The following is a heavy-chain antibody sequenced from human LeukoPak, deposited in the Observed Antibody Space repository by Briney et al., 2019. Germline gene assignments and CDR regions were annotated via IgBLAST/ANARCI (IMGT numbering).Heavy chain of an antibody. CDR2: ISYDGSNK. CDR3: AKDLMTTATTWDYYGMDV. D-gene: IGHD4-17*01. CDR1: GFTFSSYG. J-gene: IGHJ6*02. V-gene: IGHV3-30*18. Sequence: GGSLRLSCAASGFTFSSYGMHWVRQAPGKGLEWVAVISYDGSNKYYADSVKGRFTISRDNSKNTLYLQMNSLRAEDTAVYYCAKDLMTTATTWDYYGMDVWGQGTTVTVSS.